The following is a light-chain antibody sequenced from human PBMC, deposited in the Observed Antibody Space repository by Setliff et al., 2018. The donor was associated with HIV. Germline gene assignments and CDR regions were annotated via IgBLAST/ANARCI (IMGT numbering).Light chain of an antibody. CDR1: SSDVGGYNY. V-gene: IGLV2-14*01. CDR3: SSYTSSSTYV. J-gene: IGLJ1*01. Sequence: QSVLTQPASVSGSPGQSITISCTGTSSDVGGYNYVSWYQQHPGKAPKFMIYDVSKRPSGVSNRFSGSKSGNTASLTISGLQAEDEADCYCSSYTSSSTYVFGTGTKVTV. CDR2: DVS.